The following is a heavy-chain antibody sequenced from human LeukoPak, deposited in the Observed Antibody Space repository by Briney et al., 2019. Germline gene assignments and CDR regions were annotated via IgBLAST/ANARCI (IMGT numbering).Heavy chain of an antibody. D-gene: IGHD6-19*01. CDR1: GFTFSSYA. V-gene: IGHV3-30*02. Sequence: GGSLRLSCAASGFTFSSYAMHWVRQAPGKGLEWVAFIRYDGSNKYYADSVKGRFTISRDNSKNTLYLQMNSLRAEDTAVYYCAKTPLGIAVALPFDYWGQGTLVTVSS. CDR3: AKTPLGIAVALPFDY. J-gene: IGHJ4*02. CDR2: IRYDGSNK.